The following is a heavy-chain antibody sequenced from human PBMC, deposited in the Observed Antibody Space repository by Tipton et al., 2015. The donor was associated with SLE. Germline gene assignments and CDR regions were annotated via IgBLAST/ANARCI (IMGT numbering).Heavy chain of an antibody. J-gene: IGHJ4*02. CDR1: GFRFGTYA. Sequence: SLRLSCAASGFRFGTYAMSWVRQAPGKGLECVSVIFSGGSAFYVDSVKGRFTISRDDSKNTLYLQMDSLSIEDTAVYYCAKWLYGNKGYIDYWGQGTLVTVSS. CDR2: IFSGGSA. D-gene: IGHD4-11*01. CDR3: AKWLYGNKGYIDY. V-gene: IGHV3-23*03.